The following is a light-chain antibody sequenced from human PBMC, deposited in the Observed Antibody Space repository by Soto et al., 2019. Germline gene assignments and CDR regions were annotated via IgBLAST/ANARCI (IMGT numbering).Light chain of an antibody. CDR2: GAS. Sequence: EIVLTQSPGTLSLSPGERATLSCRASQSVSSSYLAWYQQKPGQAPRLLIYGASSRATGIPDRFSGSGSGTDFTLPISRLEPEDLAVYSCQQYGRSPFTFGPGTNVDIK. CDR1: QSVSSSY. J-gene: IGKJ3*01. V-gene: IGKV3-20*01. CDR3: QQYGRSPFT.